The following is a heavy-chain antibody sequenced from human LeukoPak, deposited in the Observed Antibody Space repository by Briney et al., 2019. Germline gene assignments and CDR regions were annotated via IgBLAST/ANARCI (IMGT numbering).Heavy chain of an antibody. J-gene: IGHJ4*02. CDR2: IYYSGST. CDR3: ARVRYCSSTSCSYYFDY. V-gene: IGHV4-59*12. CDR1: GGSISSYY. D-gene: IGHD2-2*01. Sequence: PSETLSLTCTVSGGSISSYYWSWIRQPPGKGLEWIGYIYYSGSTNYNPSLKSRVTISVDRSKNQFSLKLSSVTAADTAVYYCARVRYCSSTSCSYYFDYWGQGTLVTVSS.